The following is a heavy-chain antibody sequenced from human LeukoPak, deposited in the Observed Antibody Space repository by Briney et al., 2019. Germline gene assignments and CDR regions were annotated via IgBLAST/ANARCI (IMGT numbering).Heavy chain of an antibody. CDR2: ISYDGNNK. J-gene: IGHJ6*03. V-gene: IGHV3-30-3*01. D-gene: IGHD6-6*01. Sequence: GGSLRLSCAASGFTLSTYAMHWVRQAPGKGLEWVAVISYDGNNKNYADSVKGRFTISRDNSKNTLYLQMNSLRPEDTAVYYCARDSSSGGDYYYYYMDVWGKGTTVTVSS. CDR3: ARDSSSGGDYYYYYMDV. CDR1: GFTLSTYA.